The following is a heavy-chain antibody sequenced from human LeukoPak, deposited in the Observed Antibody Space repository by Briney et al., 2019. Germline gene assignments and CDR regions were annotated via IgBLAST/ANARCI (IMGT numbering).Heavy chain of an antibody. J-gene: IGHJ4*02. V-gene: IGHV1-18*01. CDR2: ISAYNGNT. Sequence: ASVKVSCKASGYTFTSHGISWVRQAPGQGLEWMGWISAYNGNTNYAQKLQGRVTMTTHTSTSTAYMDLRSLRSDDTAVYYSARDLTHYYGSGSYPAPVDYWGQGTLVTVSS. CDR3: ARDLTHYYGSGSYPAPVDY. CDR1: GYTFTSHG. D-gene: IGHD3-10*01.